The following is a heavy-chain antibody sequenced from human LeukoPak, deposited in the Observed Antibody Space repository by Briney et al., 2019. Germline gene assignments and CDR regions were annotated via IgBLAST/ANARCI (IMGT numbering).Heavy chain of an antibody. V-gene: IGHV2-5*02. CDR3: AHRGKSSGEVTDAFDI. D-gene: IGHD3-22*01. CDR1: GVSLSTSGGG. CDR2: SYWDDDK. Sequence: SGPTLVKPTQTLTLTCTFTGVSLSTSGGGVGWIRQPPEKALEWLALSYWDDDKRYSPSLKSRLTITKDTSKNQVVLTMTNMDPVDTATYYCAHRGKSSGEVTDAFDIWGQGTMVTVSS. J-gene: IGHJ3*02.